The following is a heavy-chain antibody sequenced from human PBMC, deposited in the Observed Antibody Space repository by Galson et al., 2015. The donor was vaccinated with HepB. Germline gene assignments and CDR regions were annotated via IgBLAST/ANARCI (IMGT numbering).Heavy chain of an antibody. V-gene: IGHV3-30*04. CDR1: GFTFSSYA. D-gene: IGHD6-13*01. CDR3: ARDRRRIAAAGTSDWFDP. CDR2: ISYDGSNK. J-gene: IGHJ5*02. Sequence: SLRLSCAASGFTFSSYAMHWVRQAPGKGLEWVAVISYDGSNKYYADSVKGRFTISRDNSKNTLYLQMNSLRAEDTAVCYCARDRRRIAAAGTSDWFDPWGQGTLVTVSS.